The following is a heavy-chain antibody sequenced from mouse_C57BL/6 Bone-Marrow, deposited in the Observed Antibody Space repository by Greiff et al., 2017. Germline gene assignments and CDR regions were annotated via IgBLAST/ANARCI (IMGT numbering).Heavy chain of an antibody. Sequence: EVQGVESGGDLVKPGGSLKLSCAASGFTFRSYGMSWFRQTPDKRLEWVATISSGGSYTYYPDSVKGRFTISRDNAKNTLYLQMSSLKSEDTAMYYCARHDGFYYYAMDYWGQGTSVTVSS. J-gene: IGHJ4*01. D-gene: IGHD2-3*01. CDR3: ARHDGFYYYAMDY. V-gene: IGHV5-6*01. CDR2: ISSGGSYT. CDR1: GFTFRSYG.